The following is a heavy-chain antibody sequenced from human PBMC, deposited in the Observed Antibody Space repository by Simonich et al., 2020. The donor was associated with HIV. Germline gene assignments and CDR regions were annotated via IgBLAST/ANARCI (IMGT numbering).Heavy chain of an antibody. CDR2: INHSVRP. CDR1: GVSFSGYY. Sequence: QVQLQQWGAGLLKPSGTLSLTCAVYGVSFSGYYWSWIRQPPGQGLELIGEINHSVRPNSNPSLMNRVTLSVDTSKNQFSLKLSSVTAADTAVYYCAGCGGDCYHFDYWGQGTLVTVSS. CDR3: AGCGGDCYHFDY. V-gene: IGHV4-34*01. D-gene: IGHD2-21*02. J-gene: IGHJ4*02.